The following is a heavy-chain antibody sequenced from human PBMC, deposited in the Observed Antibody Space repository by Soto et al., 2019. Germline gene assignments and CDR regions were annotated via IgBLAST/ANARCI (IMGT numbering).Heavy chain of an antibody. D-gene: IGHD2-2*02. CDR3: AAWGYFSSTSCYTGFDY. Sequence: QVQLQESGPGLVKPSQTLSLTCTVSGGSISSGDYSWSWIRQPPGKGLAWIGYIYYSGSTYYKPSHNSRVTISVDTSKIQCSLKLSSVTAADTAVYYCAAWGYFSSTSCYTGFDYWGQGTLVTVSS. V-gene: IGHV4-30-4*01. CDR2: IYYSGST. CDR1: GGSISSGDYS. J-gene: IGHJ4*02.